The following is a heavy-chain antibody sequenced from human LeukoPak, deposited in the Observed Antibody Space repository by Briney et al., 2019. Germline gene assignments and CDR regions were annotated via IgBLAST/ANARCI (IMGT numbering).Heavy chain of an antibody. Sequence: SQTLSLTCAISGDSVSSNSAAWNWIRQSPSRGLEWLGRTYRTSRWYNDYAVSVKSRITINPDPSKNQFSLQLSSVTPEDTAVYYCARDLPPGAAGVTGPFDYWGQGTLVTVSA. CDR1: GDSVSSNSAA. CDR3: ARDLPPGAAGVTGPFDY. V-gene: IGHV6-1*01. D-gene: IGHD6-13*01. CDR2: TYRTSRWYN. J-gene: IGHJ4*02.